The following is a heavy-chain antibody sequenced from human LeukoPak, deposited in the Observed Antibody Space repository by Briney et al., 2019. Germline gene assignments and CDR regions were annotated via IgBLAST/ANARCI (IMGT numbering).Heavy chain of an antibody. CDR1: GYTFTGYY. V-gene: IGHV1-18*04. CDR3: ARENWNDGGGADV. CDR2: ISAYNGNT. Sequence: ASVKVSCKASGYTFTGYYMHWVRQAPGQGLEWMGWISAYNGNTNYAQKLQGRVTMTTDTSTSTAYMELRSLRSDDTAVYYCARENWNDGGGADVWGKGTTVTVSS. D-gene: IGHD1-1*01. J-gene: IGHJ6*04.